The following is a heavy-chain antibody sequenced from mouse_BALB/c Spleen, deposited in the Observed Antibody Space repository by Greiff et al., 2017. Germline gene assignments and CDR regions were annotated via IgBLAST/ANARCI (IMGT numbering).Heavy chain of an antibody. J-gene: IGHJ2*01. CDR2: ISDGGSYT. D-gene: IGHD2-1*01. CDR3: AIDDYGNYSGYYFDY. CDR1: GFTFSDYY. Sequence: EVKLVESGGGLVKPGGSLKLSCAASGFTFSDYYMSWVRQTPEKRLEWVATISDGGSYTYYPDSVKGRFTISRDNAKNNLYLQMSSLKSEDTAMYYCAIDDYGNYSGYYFDYWGQGTTLTVSS. V-gene: IGHV5-4*02.